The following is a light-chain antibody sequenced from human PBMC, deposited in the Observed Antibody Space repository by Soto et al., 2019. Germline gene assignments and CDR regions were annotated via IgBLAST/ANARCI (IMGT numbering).Light chain of an antibody. CDR2: GAS. CDR1: QSVSSY. CDR3: QQYDSTVWT. Sequence: EIVLTQSPATLSLSPGERATLSCRASQSVSSYLAWYQQKPGQAPRLLIYGASSRATGIPDRFSGGGSGPDFTLTIRRLEPEDFAVYYCQQYDSTVWTFGQGTKVDIK. V-gene: IGKV3-20*01. J-gene: IGKJ1*01.